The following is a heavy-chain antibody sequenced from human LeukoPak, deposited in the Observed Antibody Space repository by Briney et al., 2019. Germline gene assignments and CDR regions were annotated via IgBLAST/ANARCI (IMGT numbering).Heavy chain of an antibody. V-gene: IGHV4-38-2*02. J-gene: IGHJ4*02. D-gene: IGHD3-10*01. CDR2: MYHSGST. CDR3: ARDAAAGY. CDR1: GYSISSGYY. Sequence: SQTLSLTCTVSGYSISSGYYWGWIRQPPGKGLEWIGSMYHSGSTYYNSSLKSRVTISVDTSKNQFSLKLSSVTAADTAVYYCARDAAAGYWGQGTLVTVSS.